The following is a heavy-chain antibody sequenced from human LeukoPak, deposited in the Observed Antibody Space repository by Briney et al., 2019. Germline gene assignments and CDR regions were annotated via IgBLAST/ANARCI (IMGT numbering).Heavy chain of an antibody. V-gene: IGHV3-30*18. J-gene: IGHJ4*02. D-gene: IGHD6-19*01. CDR2: ISYDGSNK. CDR3: AKDGVAGNFDY. CDR1: GFTFSSYG. Sequence: PGGSLRLSCAASGFTFSSYGMHWVRQAPGKGLEWEAVISYDGSNKYYADSVKGRFTISRDNSKNTLYLQMNSLRAEDTAVYYCAKDGVAGNFDYWGQGTLVTVSS.